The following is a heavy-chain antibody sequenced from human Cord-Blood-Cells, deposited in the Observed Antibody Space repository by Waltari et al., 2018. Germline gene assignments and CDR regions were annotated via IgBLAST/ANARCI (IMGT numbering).Heavy chain of an antibody. CDR2: IKQDGSEK. Sequence: EVQLVESGGGLVQPGGSLRLSCAASGFPFSSYWMRWVRQAPGKGLEWVANIKQDGSEKYYVDSVKGRFTISRDNAKNSLYLQMNSLRAEDTAVYYCARGEDIKEAFDIWGQGTMVTVSS. J-gene: IGHJ3*02. D-gene: IGHD2-15*01. CDR1: GFPFSSYW. V-gene: IGHV3-7*04. CDR3: ARGEDIKEAFDI.